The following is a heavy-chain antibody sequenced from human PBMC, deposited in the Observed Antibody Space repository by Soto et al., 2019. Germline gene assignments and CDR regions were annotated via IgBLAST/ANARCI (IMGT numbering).Heavy chain of an antibody. Sequence: PWPSVKMSWEVCAHTSTRYAIGRLRQIPGKVLEWMGISYHGDCDLRHSPSFQGQVTISADNHINTADLQWGSLTATDNAIYSCARRAFLPEGYSPNYFDYWGQGTVVTVSS. J-gene: IGHJ4*02. CDR1: AHTSTRYA. V-gene: IGHV5-51*01. CDR3: ARRAFLPEGYSPNYFDY. CDR2: SYHGDCDL. D-gene: IGHD3-22*01.